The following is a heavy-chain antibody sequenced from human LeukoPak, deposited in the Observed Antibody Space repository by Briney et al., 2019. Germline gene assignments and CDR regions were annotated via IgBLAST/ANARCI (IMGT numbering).Heavy chain of an antibody. D-gene: IGHD2-2*02. V-gene: IGHV3-30*03. CDR3: ATSSYTGFDY. CDR1: GFTFSSYS. J-gene: IGHJ4*02. CDR2: ISYDGSNK. Sequence: GGSLRLSCAASGFTFSSYSMNWVRQAPGKGLEWVAVISYDGSNKYYADPVKGRFTISRDNSKNTLYLQMNSLRAEDTAVYYCATSSYTGFDYWGQGTLVTVSS.